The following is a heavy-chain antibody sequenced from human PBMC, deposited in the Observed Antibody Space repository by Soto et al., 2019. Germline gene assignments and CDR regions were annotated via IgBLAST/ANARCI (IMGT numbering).Heavy chain of an antibody. CDR1: GGSFSGYY. CDR3: ARGSRVRGVIYY. CDR2: INHSGST. D-gene: IGHD3-10*01. Sequence: QVQLQQWCAGLLKPSETLSLTCAVYGGSFSGYYWSWIRQPPGKGLEWIGEINHSGSTNYNPSLKSRVTISVDTSKNQFSLKLSSVTAADTAVYYCARGSRVRGVIYYWGQGTLVTVSS. J-gene: IGHJ4*02. V-gene: IGHV4-34*01.